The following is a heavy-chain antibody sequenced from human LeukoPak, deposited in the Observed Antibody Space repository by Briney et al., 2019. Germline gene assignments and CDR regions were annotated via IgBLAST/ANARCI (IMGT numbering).Heavy chain of an antibody. CDR1: GFTFSSYS. J-gene: IGHJ4*02. CDR3: ARDSGSPKGSCAY. Sequence: PGGSLRLSCAASGFTFSSYSMNWVRQAPGKGLEWVSSISSSSSYIYYADSVKGRFTISRDNAKNSLYLQMNSLGAEDTAVYYCARDSGSPKGSCAYWGQGTLVTVSS. V-gene: IGHV3-21*01. D-gene: IGHD1-26*01. CDR2: ISSSSSYI.